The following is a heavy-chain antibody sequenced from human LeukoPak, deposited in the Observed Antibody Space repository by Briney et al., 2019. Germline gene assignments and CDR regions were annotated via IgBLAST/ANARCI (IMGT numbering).Heavy chain of an antibody. CDR1: GFTFSSYA. V-gene: IGHV3-64D*09. J-gene: IGHJ4*02. CDR3: VGSSSLDY. Sequence: PGGSLRLSCSTSGFTFSSYAMHWVRQAPGKGLEYVSVISSNGGTTYYADSGKGRFTISRDNSENTLYLQMSSLRGEDTAVYYCVGSSSLDYWGQGTLVTVSS. CDR2: ISSNGGTT. D-gene: IGHD6-13*01.